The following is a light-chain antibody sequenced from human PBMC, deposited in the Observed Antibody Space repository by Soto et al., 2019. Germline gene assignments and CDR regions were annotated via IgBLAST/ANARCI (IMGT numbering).Light chain of an antibody. CDR1: SSDVGGYNY. J-gene: IGLJ3*02. CDR3: SSFTSSTTLV. CDR2: DVS. V-gene: IGLV2-14*03. Sequence: QSALTQPASVSGSPGQSITISCTGTSSDVGGYNYVSWYQQHPGKAPKLIIYDVSNRPSGVSYHFSGSKSGNTASLTISGLQAEDEGDYYCSSFTSSTTLVFGGGTKVTVL.